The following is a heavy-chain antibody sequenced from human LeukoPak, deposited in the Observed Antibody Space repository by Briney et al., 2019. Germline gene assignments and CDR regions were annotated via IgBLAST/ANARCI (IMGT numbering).Heavy chain of an antibody. Sequence: GGSLRLSCVASVSTFYSDAMAWVRQAPEKGLEWVSSLSDTGGSTYYADSVKGRFIIYRDNSKNTLYLQMNSLRVEDTALYYCARVDWSGYGIWDGPNWFDPWGQGTLVTVSS. CDR2: LSDTGGST. CDR1: VSTFYSDA. V-gene: IGHV3-23*01. CDR3: ARVDWSGYGIWDGPNWFDP. J-gene: IGHJ5*02. D-gene: IGHD3-9*01.